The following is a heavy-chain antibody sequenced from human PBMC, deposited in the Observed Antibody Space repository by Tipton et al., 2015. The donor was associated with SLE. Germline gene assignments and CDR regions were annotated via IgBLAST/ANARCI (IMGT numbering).Heavy chain of an antibody. CDR1: GFTFSSYA. CDR2: ISGSGGST. J-gene: IGHJ4*02. V-gene: IGHV3-23*01. CDR3: ARDFSRWQQLVAGY. D-gene: IGHD6-13*01. Sequence: SLRLSCAASGFTFSSYAMSWVRQAPGKGLEWVSAISGSGGSTYYADSVKGRFTISRDNAKNSLYLQMNSLRAEDTAVYYCARDFSRWQQLVAGYWGQGTLVTVSS.